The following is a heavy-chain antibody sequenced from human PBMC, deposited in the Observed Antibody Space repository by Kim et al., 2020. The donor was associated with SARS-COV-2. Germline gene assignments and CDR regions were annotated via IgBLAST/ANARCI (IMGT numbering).Heavy chain of an antibody. Sequence: SETLSLTCTVSGGSISSSSYYWGWIRQPPGKGLEWIGSIYYSGSTYYNPSLKSRVTISVDTSKNQFSLKLSSVTAADTAVYYCARQLWLNNWFDPWGQGTLVTVSS. J-gene: IGHJ5*02. CDR3: ARQLWLNNWFDP. D-gene: IGHD5-18*01. V-gene: IGHV4-39*01. CDR1: GGSISSSSYY. CDR2: IYYSGST.